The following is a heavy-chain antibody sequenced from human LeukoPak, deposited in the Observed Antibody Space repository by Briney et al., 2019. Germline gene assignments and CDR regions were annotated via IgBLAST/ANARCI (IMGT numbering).Heavy chain of an antibody. CDR1: GFTFSSYE. Sequence: GGSLRLSCAASGFTFSSYEMNWVRQAPGKGLEWVSYISSSGSTIYYADSVKGRFTISRDNAKNSLYLQMNSLRAEDTAVYYCAKGDWNDDHVFDYWGQGTLVTVSS. CDR3: AKGDWNDDHVFDY. J-gene: IGHJ4*02. V-gene: IGHV3-48*03. CDR2: ISSSGSTI. D-gene: IGHD1-1*01.